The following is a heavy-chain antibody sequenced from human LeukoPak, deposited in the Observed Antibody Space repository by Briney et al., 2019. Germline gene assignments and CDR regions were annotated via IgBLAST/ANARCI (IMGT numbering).Heavy chain of an antibody. CDR1: GGSISSSSYY. D-gene: IGHD6-19*01. CDR3: ARDNRYSSGWYPRDWFDP. CDR2: IYYSGST. J-gene: IGHJ5*02. Sequence: PSETLSLTCTVSGGSISSSSYYWGWIRQPPGKGLEWIGSIYYSGSTYYNPSLKSRVTISVDTSKNQFSLKLSSVTAADTAVYYCARDNRYSSGWYPRDWFDPWGQGTLVTVSS. V-gene: IGHV4-39*07.